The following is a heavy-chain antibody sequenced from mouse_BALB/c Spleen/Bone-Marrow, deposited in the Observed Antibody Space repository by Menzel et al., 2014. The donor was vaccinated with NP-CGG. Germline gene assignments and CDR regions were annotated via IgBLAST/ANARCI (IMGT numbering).Heavy chain of an antibody. Sequence: VKLQESGAELVRPGTSVKVSCKASGYAFTDYLMEWLKQRPGQGLEWIGVINPGSGSTNYNEKFKDKATLTADKSSSTAYMQLSSLTSDDSAVYFCARYDGYFDYRGQGTILTVSS. J-gene: IGHJ2*01. CDR3: ARYDGYFDY. CDR2: INPGSGST. CDR1: GYAFTDYL. V-gene: IGHV1-54*01. D-gene: IGHD2-3*01.